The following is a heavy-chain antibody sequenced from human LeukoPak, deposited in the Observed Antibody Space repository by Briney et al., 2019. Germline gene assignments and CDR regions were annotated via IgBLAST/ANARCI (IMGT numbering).Heavy chain of an antibody. V-gene: IGHV3-48*03. CDR1: VYIFSDYV. J-gene: IGHJ4*02. Sequence: GGSLRLSCSVSVYIFSDYVVNSVRQAPGKGLEWISYISSSGTSIYYANSVKGRFTVSKDNAKNKLHLQMNTLRAEDTALYYCAREAASCGGDCLDYWGQGTLVTVSS. CDR2: ISSSGTSI. D-gene: IGHD2-21*01. CDR3: AREAASCGGDCLDY.